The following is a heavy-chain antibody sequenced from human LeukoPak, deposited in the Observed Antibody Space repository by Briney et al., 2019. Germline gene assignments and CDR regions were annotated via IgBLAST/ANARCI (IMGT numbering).Heavy chain of an antibody. D-gene: IGHD3-10*01. Sequence: SETLSLTCAVYGGSLSGYYWSWIRQPPGKGLEWIGEINHSGSTNYNPSLKSRVTISVVTSKNQFSLKLSSVTAADTAVYYCARAFYGSGSYFGNWFDPWGQGTLVTVSS. CDR2: INHSGST. CDR3: ARAFYGSGSYFGNWFDP. J-gene: IGHJ5*02. CDR1: GGSLSGYY. V-gene: IGHV4-34*01.